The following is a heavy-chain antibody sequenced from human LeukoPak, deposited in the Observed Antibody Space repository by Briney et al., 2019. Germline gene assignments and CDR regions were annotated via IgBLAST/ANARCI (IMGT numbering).Heavy chain of an antibody. J-gene: IGHJ4*02. V-gene: IGHV3-7*01. D-gene: IGHD1-26*01. CDR3: ASDKIVGATKFDY. CDR1: GFTFSSYW. CDR2: IKQDGSEK. Sequence: PGGSLRLSCAASGFTFSSYWMSWVRQAPGKGLEWVANIKQDGSEKYYVDSVKGRFTISRDNVKNSLYLQMNSLRAEDTAVYYCASDKIVGATKFDYWGQGILVTVSS.